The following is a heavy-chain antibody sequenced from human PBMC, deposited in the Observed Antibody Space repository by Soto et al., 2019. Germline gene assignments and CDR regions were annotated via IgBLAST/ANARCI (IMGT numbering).Heavy chain of an antibody. CDR3: ARANTGLDY. Sequence: QVHLVQSGAEVKKPGSSVKVSCKASGGAVTSYSFHWVRQAPGQGLAWMGGIIPMSGTTNYARKFQGRVTMTADVPSNKAYIDLSTLRSEYTAIYYCARANTGLDYWGQGTLVTVSS. V-gene: IGHV1-69*12. J-gene: IGHJ4*02. D-gene: IGHD1-1*01. CDR2: IIPMSGTT. CDR1: GGAVTSYS.